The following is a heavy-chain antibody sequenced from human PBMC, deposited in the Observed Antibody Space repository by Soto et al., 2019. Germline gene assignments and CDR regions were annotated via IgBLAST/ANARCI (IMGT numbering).Heavy chain of an antibody. D-gene: IGHD3-10*01. Sequence: EVQLLESGGGLVQPGGSLRLSCAASGFTFNNYAMTWVRQAPGKGLEWVSAISGGGDTTSYADSVKGRFTVSRDGSKNPLTLQLSSLRAEETALYYCAKGRGASGSLTHRVDFGGQGTLVTVSS. J-gene: IGHJ4*02. CDR1: GFTFNNYA. CDR3: AKGRGASGSLTHRVDF. CDR2: ISGGGDTT. V-gene: IGHV3-23*01.